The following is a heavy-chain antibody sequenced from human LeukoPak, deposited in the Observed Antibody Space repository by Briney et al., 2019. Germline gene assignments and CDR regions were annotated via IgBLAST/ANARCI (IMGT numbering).Heavy chain of an antibody. J-gene: IGHJ4*02. CDR1: GYTFTSYY. CDR2: INPSGGST. CDR3: ARAPSGSYYWRGRYQPFDY. V-gene: IGHV1-46*01. D-gene: IGHD1-26*01. Sequence: ASVKVSCKASGYTFTSYYMHWVRQAPGQGLEWMGIINPSGGSTSYAQKFQGRVTMTRDMSTSTVYMELSSLRSEDTAVYYCARAPSGSYYWRGRYQPFDYWGQGTLVTVSS.